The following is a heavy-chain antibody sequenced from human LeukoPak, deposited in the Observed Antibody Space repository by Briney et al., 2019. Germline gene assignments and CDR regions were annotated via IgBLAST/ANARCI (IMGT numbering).Heavy chain of an antibody. CDR1: GASISSHY. V-gene: IGHV4-59*11. Sequence: SETLSLTCTVSGASISSHYWCWIRQPPGTGLEWIGDIYYRGSPTYNPSLKSRVSISLDTSGNQFSLNLSSVTAADTAVYYCARGATRRSFGEDYYYYMDVWGKGTTVTVSS. CDR3: ARGATRRSFGEDYYYYMDV. J-gene: IGHJ6*03. D-gene: IGHD3-10*01. CDR2: IYYRGSP.